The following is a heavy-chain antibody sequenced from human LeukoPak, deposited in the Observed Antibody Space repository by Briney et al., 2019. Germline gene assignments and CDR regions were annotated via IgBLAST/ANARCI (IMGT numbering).Heavy chain of an antibody. J-gene: IGHJ4*02. V-gene: IGHV3-7*03. Sequence: GGSLRLSCAASGFILSSYWMTWVRQAPGKGLEWVASIKQDGSEKYYVDSVKGRFTISRDNAKNSLYPQMNSLRAEDTAVFYCARDLVTPIDYWGQGTLVTVSS. CDR3: ARDLVTPIDY. CDR1: GFILSSYW. CDR2: IKQDGSEK. D-gene: IGHD2-21*02.